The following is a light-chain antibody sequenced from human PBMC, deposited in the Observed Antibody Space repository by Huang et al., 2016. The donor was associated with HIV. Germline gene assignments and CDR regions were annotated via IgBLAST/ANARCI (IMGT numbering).Light chain of an antibody. CDR2: DAS. V-gene: IGKV1-33*01. CDR3: QQYDTLPLT. CDR1: LDINNY. J-gene: IGKJ1*01. Sequence: IQITQSPSSLSASLGDKVTITCQPSLDINNYLICYQQKPEKHPKLLMSDASDLETGVPPRFRGSRSGTNFTLTVSSLQAEDVGTYYCQQYDTLPLTFGQGTNVEI.